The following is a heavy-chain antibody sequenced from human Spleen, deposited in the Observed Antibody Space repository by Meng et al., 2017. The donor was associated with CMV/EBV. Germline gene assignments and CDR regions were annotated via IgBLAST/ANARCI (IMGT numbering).Heavy chain of an antibody. CDR3: ARGRITMVRGLIVSGRNWFDP. D-gene: IGHD3-10*01. Sequence: GCYWDWIRQPPGKGLEWIGEINHSGDTKYNPSIKSRVTISVDTSKNQFSLKLKSVTAADTAVYYCARGRITMVRGLIVSGRNWFDPWGQGTLVTVSS. J-gene: IGHJ5*02. CDR2: INHSGDT. CDR1: GCY. V-gene: IGHV4-34*01.